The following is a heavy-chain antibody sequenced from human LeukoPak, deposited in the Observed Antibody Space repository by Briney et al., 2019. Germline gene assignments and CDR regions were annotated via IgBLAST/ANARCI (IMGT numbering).Heavy chain of an antibody. CDR2: IYYSGST. V-gene: IGHV4-59*08. J-gene: IGHJ4*02. D-gene: IGHD3-10*01. CDR3: ARAGRFGELPYDY. CDR1: GGSISSYY. Sequence: KPSETLSLTCTVSGGSISSYYWSWIRQPPGKGLEWIGYIYYSGSTNYNPSLKSRVTISVDTSKNQFSLKLSSVTAADTAVYYCARAGRFGELPYDYCGQGTLVTVSS.